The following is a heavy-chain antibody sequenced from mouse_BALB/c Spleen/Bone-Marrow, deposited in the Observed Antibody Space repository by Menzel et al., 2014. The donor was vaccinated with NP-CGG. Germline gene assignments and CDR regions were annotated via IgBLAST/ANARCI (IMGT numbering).Heavy chain of an antibody. CDR3: VKREGNDAMDY. Sequence: VQLQQSGAELVMPGASVKMSCKASGYTFTDYWMHWVKQRPGQGLEWIGTIDTSDSFTIYNQNFKGKATLTVDESSTTAYIQLSSLTSEDSAVYYCVKREGNDAMDYWGQGTSV. CDR1: GYTFTDYW. CDR2: IDTSDSFT. V-gene: IGHV1-69*01. J-gene: IGHJ4*01.